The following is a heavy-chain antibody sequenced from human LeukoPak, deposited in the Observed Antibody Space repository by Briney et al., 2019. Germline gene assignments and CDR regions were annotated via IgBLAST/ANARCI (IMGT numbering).Heavy chain of an antibody. V-gene: IGHV3-30*02. Sequence: PGGSLRLSCTASGFTFGDYAMSWVRQAPGKGLEWVAFIRYDGSNKYHADSVKGRFTISRDNSKNTLYLQMNSLRAEDTAVYYCARDPHRGVGDLDYWGQGTLVTVSS. D-gene: IGHD2-15*01. CDR2: IRYDGSNK. J-gene: IGHJ4*02. CDR3: ARDPHRGVGDLDY. CDR1: GFTFGDYA.